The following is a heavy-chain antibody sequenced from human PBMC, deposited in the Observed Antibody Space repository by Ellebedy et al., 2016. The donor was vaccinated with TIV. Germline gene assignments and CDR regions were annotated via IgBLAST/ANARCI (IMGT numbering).Heavy chain of an antibody. Sequence: AASVKVSCKASGYTFTKFPMHWLRQAPGQRLEWMGWTNADNGDTKYSQKFQGRVTFLRDTSVSTAYMELSSLRSEDTAIYYCARDLGSTSWYGDAFDVWGQGTMVTVSS. J-gene: IGHJ3*01. CDR2: TNADNGDT. V-gene: IGHV1-3*01. CDR3: ARDLGSTSWYGDAFDV. D-gene: IGHD6-13*01. CDR1: GYTFTKFP.